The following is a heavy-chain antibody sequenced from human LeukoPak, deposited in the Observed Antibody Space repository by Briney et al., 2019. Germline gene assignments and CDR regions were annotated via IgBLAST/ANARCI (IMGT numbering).Heavy chain of an antibody. Sequence: PGGSLRLSCAASGFTLSNYWMHWVRQAPGEGLVWVSRVDPDGTTTNYADSVTGRFTTSRDNAKNTLYLQMNSLRAEDTAVYYCAKFGYSGYRYAYDIWGQGTVVTVSS. CDR3: AKFGYSGYRYAYDI. J-gene: IGHJ3*02. V-gene: IGHV3-74*01. CDR1: GFTLSNYW. CDR2: VDPDGTTT. D-gene: IGHD5-12*01.